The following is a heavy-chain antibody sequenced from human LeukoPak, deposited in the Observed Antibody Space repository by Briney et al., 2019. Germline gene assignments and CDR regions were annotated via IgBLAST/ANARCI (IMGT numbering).Heavy chain of an antibody. J-gene: IGHJ4*02. Sequence: GASVKVSCKASGYTFTSNAIHWVRQAPGQRLEWMGWINAGNGNTKYSQEFQGRVTITRGTSASTAYMELSSLRSDDMAVYYCAGRQPGYFDYWGQGTLVTVSS. CDR2: INAGNGNT. CDR1: GYTFTSNA. V-gene: IGHV1-3*03. D-gene: IGHD3-10*01. CDR3: AGRQPGYFDY.